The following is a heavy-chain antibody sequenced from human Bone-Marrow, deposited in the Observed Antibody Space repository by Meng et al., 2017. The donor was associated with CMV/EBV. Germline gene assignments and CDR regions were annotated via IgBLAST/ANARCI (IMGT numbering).Heavy chain of an antibody. CDR2: MHPDGST. D-gene: IGHD3-22*01. Sequence: LTVSSNYMNWVRQAPGKGLEWVSIMHPDGSTDYADSVKGRFTFSRDNSKNTLYLQMSSLRDEDTAVYYCTRFALDYYDSSGYYFFDHWGQGTLVTVSS. V-gene: IGHV3-66*01. CDR3: TRFALDYYDSSGYYFFDH. CDR1: LTVSSNY. J-gene: IGHJ4*02.